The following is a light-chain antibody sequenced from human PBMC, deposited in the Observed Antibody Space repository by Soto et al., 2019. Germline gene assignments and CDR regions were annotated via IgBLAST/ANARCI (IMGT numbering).Light chain of an antibody. CDR3: SSYRTSSTDVV. CDR2: DVT. J-gene: IGLJ2*01. V-gene: IGLV2-14*01. Sequence: QSVLTQPASVSGSPGQSMAISCTGTSSDVGSYDYVSWYQQHPGKAPKLLIYDVTRRPSGVSDRFSGSKSGNTASLTISGLLTEDEAHYYCSSYRTSSTDVVFGGGTKVTVL. CDR1: SSDVGSYDY.